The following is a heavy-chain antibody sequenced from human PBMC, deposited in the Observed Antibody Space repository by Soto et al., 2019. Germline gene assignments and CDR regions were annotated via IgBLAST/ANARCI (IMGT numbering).Heavy chain of an antibody. CDR3: ARRDSSGSFDY. CDR1: GGSISSYY. V-gene: IGHV4-59*08. J-gene: IGHJ4*02. Sequence: SSETLSLTCTVSGGSISSYYWSWIRQPPGKGLEWIGYIYYSGSTNYNPSLKSRVTISVDTSKNQFSLKLSSVTAADTAVYYCARRDSSGSFDYWGQGTLVTVSS. D-gene: IGHD6-19*01. CDR2: IYYSGST.